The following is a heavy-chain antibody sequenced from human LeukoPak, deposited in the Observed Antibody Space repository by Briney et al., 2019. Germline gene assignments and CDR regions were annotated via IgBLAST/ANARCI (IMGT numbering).Heavy chain of an antibody. J-gene: IGHJ4*02. D-gene: IGHD3-16*02. V-gene: IGHV4-34*01. CDR3: ARAVITWPRERFVY. CDR1: GGSFSGYY. Sequence: KPSETLSLTCAVYGGSFSGYYWSWIRQPPGKGLEWIGEINHSGSTNYNPSLKSRVTISVDTSKNQFSLKLTSVTAADTAVYYCARAVITWPRERFVYGGEGAVVTVSS. CDR2: INHSGST.